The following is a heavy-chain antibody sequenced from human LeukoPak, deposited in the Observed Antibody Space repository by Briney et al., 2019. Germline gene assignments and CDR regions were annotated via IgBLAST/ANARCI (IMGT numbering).Heavy chain of an antibody. CDR1: GFTFSSYS. D-gene: IGHD6-13*01. V-gene: IGHV3-21*01. CDR3: ARIPYSSSWYPYYV. Sequence: GGSLRLSCAASGFTFSSYSMNWVRQAPGKGLEWVSSISSSSSYIYYANSVKGRFTISRDNAKNSLYLQMNSLRAEDTAVYYCARIPYSSSWYPYYVWGKGTTVTVSS. CDR2: ISSSSSYI. J-gene: IGHJ6*04.